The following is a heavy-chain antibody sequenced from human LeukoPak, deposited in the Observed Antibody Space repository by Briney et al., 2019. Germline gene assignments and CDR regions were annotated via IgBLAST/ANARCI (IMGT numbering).Heavy chain of an antibody. CDR3: ARELPFDY. V-gene: IGHV3-74*01. J-gene: IGHJ4*02. CDR1: GFTFSSYW. CDR2: NNSDGSTT. Sequence: GGSLRLSCAASGFTFSSYWMHWVRQAPGKGLVWVSRNNSDGSTTTYADSVKGRFTISRDNAKNTLYLQMNSLRAEDTAVYYCARELPFDYWGQGTLVTVSS.